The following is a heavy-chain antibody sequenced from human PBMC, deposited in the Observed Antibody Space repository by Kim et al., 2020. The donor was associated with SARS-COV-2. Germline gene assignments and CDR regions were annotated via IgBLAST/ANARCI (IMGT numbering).Heavy chain of an antibody. CDR3: TTRNYGNYFDS. J-gene: IGHJ5*01. Sequence: ASVKVSCKVSGYSLTELSIHWVRQAPEKGLEWMGGFDPEEGRIINAQKFQGRVTMTEDTSSGTAYMELRSLRSDDTAVYFCTTRNYGNYFDSWGQGTLVTVSS. D-gene: IGHD3-16*01. CDR1: GYSLTELS. CDR2: FDPEEGRI. V-gene: IGHV1-24*01.